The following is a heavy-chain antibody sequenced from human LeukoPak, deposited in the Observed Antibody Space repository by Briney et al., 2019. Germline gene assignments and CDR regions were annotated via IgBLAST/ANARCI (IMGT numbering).Heavy chain of an antibody. CDR2: INHSGST. D-gene: IGHD4-17*01. CDR1: GGSFSGYY. J-gene: IGHJ4*02. V-gene: IGHV4-34*01. Sequence: SETLSLTCAVYGGSFSGYYWSWIRQPPGKGPEWIGEINHSGSTNYNPSLKSRVTISVDTSKNQFSLKLTSVTAADTAVYYCARGMGTVTKRRSYYFDYWGQGTLVTVSS. CDR3: ARGMGTVTKRRSYYFDY.